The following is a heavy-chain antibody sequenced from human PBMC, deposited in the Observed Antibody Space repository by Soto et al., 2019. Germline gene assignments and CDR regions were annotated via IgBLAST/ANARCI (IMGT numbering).Heavy chain of an antibody. V-gene: IGHV1-69*13. J-gene: IGHJ4*02. CDR2: IIPIIGTP. D-gene: IGHD3-10*01. Sequence: VASVKVSCKASGGTFRNHVFNWVRQAPGQGLEWMGGIIPIIGTPNYAQKFQGRVTITADASTNTVYLEVSSLRSQDTAVYYCARDLEFRDGNISLLDYCGQGTRVTVSS. CDR1: GGTFRNHV. CDR3: ARDLEFRDGNISLLDY.